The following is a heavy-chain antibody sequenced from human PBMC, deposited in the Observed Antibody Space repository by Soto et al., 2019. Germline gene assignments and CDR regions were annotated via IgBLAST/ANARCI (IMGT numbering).Heavy chain of an antibody. J-gene: IGHJ4*02. CDR1: GFTFSSFG. Sequence: GGSLRLSCAASGFTFSSFGIHWVRQAPGKGLEWVGVISYDGGKKYYADSVKGRFTISRGNSKNTLYLQMNSLRAEDTAVYYCAKPQANFYDSSGYFDYWGQGTLVTVSS. D-gene: IGHD3-22*01. CDR2: ISYDGGKK. CDR3: AKPQANFYDSSGYFDY. V-gene: IGHV3-30*18.